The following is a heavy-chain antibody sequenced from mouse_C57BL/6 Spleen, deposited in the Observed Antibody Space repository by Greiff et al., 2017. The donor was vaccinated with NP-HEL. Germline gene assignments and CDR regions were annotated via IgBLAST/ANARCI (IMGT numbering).Heavy chain of an antibody. V-gene: IGHV2-9-1*01. CDR3: ARNLHYYGSSKAMDY. CDR2: IWTGGGT. CDR1: GFSLTSYA. Sequence: VQLQQSGPGLVAPSPSLSITCTVSGFSLTSYAISWVRQPPGKGLEWLGVIWTGGGTNYNSALKSRLSISKDNSKSQVFLKMNSLQTDDTARYYCARNLHYYGSSKAMDYWGQGTSVTVSS. J-gene: IGHJ4*01. D-gene: IGHD1-1*01.